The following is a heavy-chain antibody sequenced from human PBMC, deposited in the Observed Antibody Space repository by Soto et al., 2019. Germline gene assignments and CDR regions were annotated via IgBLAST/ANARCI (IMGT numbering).Heavy chain of an antibody. V-gene: IGHV4-59*01. CDR2: IYYSGST. CDR3: ARYRGSGYLNWFDP. D-gene: IGHD3-22*01. Sequence: SETLSLTCTVSGGSISSYYWSWIRQPPGKGLEWIGYIYYSGSTNYNPSLKSRVTISVDTSKNQFSLKLSSVTAADTAVYYCARYRGSGYLNWFDPRGQGTRVTVSS. J-gene: IGHJ5*02. CDR1: GGSISSYY.